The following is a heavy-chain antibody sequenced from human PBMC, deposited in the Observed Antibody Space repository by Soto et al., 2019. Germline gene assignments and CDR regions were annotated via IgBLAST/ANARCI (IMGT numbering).Heavy chain of an antibody. Sequence: GESLKISCKGSGYSFTSYLISWVRQMPGKGVGLGGRIDPSDSYTNYSPSFQSHITSSADKSISTSYLQWSRVKGWDSAMYSCARHRGIDTYYYHGMDVWGQGATVTVSS. D-gene: IGHD3-16*01. CDR3: ARHRGIDTYYYHGMDV. CDR2: IDPSDSYT. V-gene: IGHV5-10-1*01. J-gene: IGHJ6*02. CDR1: GYSFTSYL.